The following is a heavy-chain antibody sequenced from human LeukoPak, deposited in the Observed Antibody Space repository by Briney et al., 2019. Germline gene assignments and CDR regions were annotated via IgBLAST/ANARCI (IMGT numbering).Heavy chain of an antibody. Sequence: TGGSLRLSCAASGFTFSDYAMHWVRQAPGKGLEWVAVISYDGSNKYYADSVKGRFTISRDNSKNTLYLQMNSLRAEDTAVYYCARDGIAAAGSFGYWGQGTLVTVSS. CDR3: ARDGIAAAGSFGY. D-gene: IGHD6-13*01. J-gene: IGHJ4*02. V-gene: IGHV3-30-3*01. CDR2: ISYDGSNK. CDR1: GFTFSDYA.